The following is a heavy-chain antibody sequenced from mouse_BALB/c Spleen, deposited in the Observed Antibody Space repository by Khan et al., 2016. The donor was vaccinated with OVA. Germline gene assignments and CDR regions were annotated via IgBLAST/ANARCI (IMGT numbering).Heavy chain of an antibody. Sequence: VELVESGAERAKPGASVKMSCKASGYTFTNYWMHWVKQRPGQGLEWIGYINPNTGYTDYNEKFKDRATLSADKSSSTAYMQLSSLTSEDSAIYYYTRDRIDYWGQGTTLTVSS. J-gene: IGHJ2*01. CDR2: INPNTGYT. CDR3: TRDRIDY. V-gene: IGHV1-7*01. CDR1: GYTFTNYW.